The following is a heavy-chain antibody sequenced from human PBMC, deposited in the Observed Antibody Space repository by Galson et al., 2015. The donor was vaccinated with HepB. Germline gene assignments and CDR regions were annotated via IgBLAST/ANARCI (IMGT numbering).Heavy chain of an antibody. Sequence: SVKVSCKASGYTFTSYYMHWVRQAPGQGLEWMGIINPSGGSTSYAQKFQGRVTMTRDTSTSTVYMDLSSLRSEDTAIYYCARDLSASYDSSGYYLAYWGQGTLVTVSS. CDR1: GYTFTSYY. J-gene: IGHJ4*02. D-gene: IGHD3-22*01. V-gene: IGHV1-46*01. CDR2: INPSGGST. CDR3: ARDLSASYDSSGYYLAY.